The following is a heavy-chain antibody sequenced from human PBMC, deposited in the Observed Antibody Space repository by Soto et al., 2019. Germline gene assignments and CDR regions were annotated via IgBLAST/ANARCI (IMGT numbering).Heavy chain of an antibody. Sequence: SETLSLTCAVYGGSFSGYYWSWIRQPPGKGLEWIGEINHSGSTNYNPSLKSRVTISVDTSKNQFSLKLSSVTAADTAVYYCARGTYDSSGSTYNWFDPWGQGTLVTVSS. D-gene: IGHD3-22*01. J-gene: IGHJ5*02. CDR1: GGSFSGYY. V-gene: IGHV4-34*01. CDR3: ARGTYDSSGSTYNWFDP. CDR2: INHSGST.